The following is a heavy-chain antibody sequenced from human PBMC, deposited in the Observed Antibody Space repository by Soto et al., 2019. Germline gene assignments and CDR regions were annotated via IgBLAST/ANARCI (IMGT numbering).Heavy chain of an antibody. CDR3: ARDPEYYYDSSGNYYYHYGMDV. CDR1: GYTFTNYG. Sequence: ASVKVSCKASGYTFTNYGISWVRQAPGEGLEWMGWISGYNGNTKYAQKFQGRVTMTTDTPTNTAYMELRSLRSDDTAVYYCARDPEYYYDSSGNYYYHYGMDVWGQGTTVTVSS. J-gene: IGHJ6*02. V-gene: IGHV1-18*04. CDR2: ISGYNGNT. D-gene: IGHD3-22*01.